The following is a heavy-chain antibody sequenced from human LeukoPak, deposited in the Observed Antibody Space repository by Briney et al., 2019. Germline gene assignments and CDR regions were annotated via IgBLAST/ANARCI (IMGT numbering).Heavy chain of an antibody. CDR3: ARDEGGGGSSSSEWDY. CDR2: ISSSSSYI. Sequence: GGSLRLSCAASGFTFSGYSMNWVRQAPGKWLEWVSSISSSSSYIYYADSVKGRFTISRDNAKNSLYLQMNSLRAEDTAVYYCARDEGGGGSSSSEWDYWGQGTLVTVSS. V-gene: IGHV3-21*01. CDR1: GFTFSGYS. D-gene: IGHD6-6*01. J-gene: IGHJ4*02.